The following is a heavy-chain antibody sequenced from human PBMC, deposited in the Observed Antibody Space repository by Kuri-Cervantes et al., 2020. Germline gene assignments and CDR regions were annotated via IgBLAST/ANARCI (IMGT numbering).Heavy chain of an antibody. J-gene: IGHJ4*02. CDR3: ALDGPAGIAVAGTLRQFDY. Sequence: ASVKVSCKASGYTFTSYAMNWVRQAPGQGLEWMGWISAYNGNTNYAQKLQGRVTMTTDTSTSTAYMELRGLRSDDTAVYYCALDGPAGIAVAGTLRQFDYWGQGTLVTVSS. D-gene: IGHD6-19*01. V-gene: IGHV1-18*01. CDR2: ISAYNGNT. CDR1: GYTFTSYA.